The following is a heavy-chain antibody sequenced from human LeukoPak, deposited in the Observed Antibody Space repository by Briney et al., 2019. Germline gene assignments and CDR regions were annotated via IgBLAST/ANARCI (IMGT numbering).Heavy chain of an antibody. V-gene: IGHV4-34*01. J-gene: IGHJ4*02. Sequence: PSETLSLTCTVSGGSISSYYWSWIRQPPGKGLEWIGEINHSGSTNYNPSLKSRVTISVDTSKNQFSLKLSSVTAADTAVYYCARAVTVTRAYGYWGQGTLVTVSS. CDR3: ARAVTVTRAYGY. CDR1: GGSISSYY. CDR2: INHSGST. D-gene: IGHD4-17*01.